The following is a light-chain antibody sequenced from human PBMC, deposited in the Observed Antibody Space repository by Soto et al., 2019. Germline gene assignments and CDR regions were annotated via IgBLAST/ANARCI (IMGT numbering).Light chain of an antibody. CDR2: AAS. CDR1: QVISTS. V-gene: IGKV1-9*01. Sequence: DIHLTQSPSFLSPSIGESVTSTCRASQVISTSLAWYQVKPGKAPKLLIYAASTLESGVPSRFSATVSGTEFSLTITSLQPEDFATYYCQQLFDSPITFGQGTRLEIK. J-gene: IGKJ5*01. CDR3: QQLFDSPIT.